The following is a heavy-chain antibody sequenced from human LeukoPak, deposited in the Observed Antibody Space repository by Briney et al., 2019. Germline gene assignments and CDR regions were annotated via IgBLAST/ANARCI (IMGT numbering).Heavy chain of an antibody. Sequence: SETLSLTCAVYGGSFSGYYWSWIRQPPGKGLEWIGEINHSGSTNYNPSLKSRVTISVDTSKNQFSLKLSSVTAADTAVYYCATLVDTAMVLPYNWFDPWGQGTLVTVSS. CDR2: INHSGST. D-gene: IGHD5-18*01. V-gene: IGHV4-34*01. CDR1: GGSFSGYY. J-gene: IGHJ5*02. CDR3: ATLVDTAMVLPYNWFDP.